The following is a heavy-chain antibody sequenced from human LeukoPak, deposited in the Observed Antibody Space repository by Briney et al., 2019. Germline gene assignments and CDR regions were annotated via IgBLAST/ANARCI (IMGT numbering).Heavy chain of an antibody. V-gene: IGHV4-34*01. CDR2: INHSGST. CDR1: GGSFSGYY. J-gene: IGHJ4*02. D-gene: IGHD3-10*01. Sequence: SETLSLTCAVYGGSFSGYYWSWIRQPPGKGLEWIGEINHSGSTNYNPSLKSRVTISVDTSKNQFSLKLSSVTAADTAVYYCATGRRGSGSYYSLDYWGQGTLVTVSS. CDR3: ATGRRGSGSYYSLDY.